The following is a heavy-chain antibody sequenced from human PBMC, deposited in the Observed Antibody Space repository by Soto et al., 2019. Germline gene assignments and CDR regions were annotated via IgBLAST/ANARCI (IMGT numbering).Heavy chain of an antibody. CDR2: ISSSSSYI. V-gene: IGHV3-21*01. CDR1: GFTFSSYS. D-gene: IGHD2-15*01. J-gene: IGHJ4*02. Sequence: GGSLRLSCAACGFTFSSYSMTWVRQAPGKGLESFSSISSSSSYIYYADSVKVRFTMSRDKANNSLYLQTNSLRAEDTAVYYWARDRTAAYWGKGTLVTVSS. CDR3: ARDRTAAY.